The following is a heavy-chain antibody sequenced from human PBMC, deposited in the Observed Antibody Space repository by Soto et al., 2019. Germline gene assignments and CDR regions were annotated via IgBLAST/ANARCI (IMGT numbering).Heavy chain of an antibody. D-gene: IGHD3-16*01. CDR2: ISSSSYT. V-gene: IGHV3-11*06. CDR1: GFTFSDYY. J-gene: IGHJ3*02. Sequence: PGGSLRLSCAASGFTFSDYYMSWIRQAPGKGLEWVSYISSSSYTNYADSVKGRFTISRDNAKNSLYLQMNSLRAEDTAVYYCARGGAEDAFDIWGQGTMVTVSS. CDR3: ARGGAEDAFDI.